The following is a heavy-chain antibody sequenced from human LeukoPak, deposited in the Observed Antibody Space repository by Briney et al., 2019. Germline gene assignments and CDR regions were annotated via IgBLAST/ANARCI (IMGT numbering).Heavy chain of an antibody. V-gene: IGHV4-34*01. CDR2: INHSGST. CDR3: ARGRIRYYGSGSYPFDY. D-gene: IGHD3-10*01. CDR1: GGSFSGYY. J-gene: IGHJ4*02. Sequence: PSETLSLTCAVYGGSFSGYYWSWIRQPPGKGLEWIGEINHSGSTNYNPSLKSRVTISVDTSKNQFSLKLSSVTAADTAVYYCARGRIRYYGSGSYPFDYWGQGTLVTVSS.